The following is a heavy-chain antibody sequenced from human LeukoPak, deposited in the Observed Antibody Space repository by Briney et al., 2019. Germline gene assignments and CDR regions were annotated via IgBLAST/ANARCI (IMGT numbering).Heavy chain of an antibody. CDR1: GITFRSYG. CDR2: IWYDGSNK. D-gene: IGHD2-15*01. CDR3: ATDRATQYFDY. Sequence: GGSLRLSCAASGITFRSYGMHWVRQAPGKGLEWVAFIWYDGSNKYYADSVKGRFTISRDNSRNTLFLQMNSLRAEDTAVYYCATDRATQYFDYWGQGTLVSVSS. V-gene: IGHV3-30*02. J-gene: IGHJ4*02.